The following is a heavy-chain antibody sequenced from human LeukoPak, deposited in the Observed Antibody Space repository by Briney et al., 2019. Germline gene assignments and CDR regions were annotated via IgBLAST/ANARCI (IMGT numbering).Heavy chain of an antibody. Sequence: PSETLSLTCTVSGGSISSYYWSWIRQPAGKGLEWIGRIYTSGSTNYNPSLKSRVTISVDTSKNQFSLKLSSVTAADTAVYYCARWNQLLSNNWFDPWGQGTLVTVSS. D-gene: IGHD2-2*01. V-gene: IGHV4-4*07. CDR3: ARWNQLLSNNWFDP. CDR1: GGSISSYY. J-gene: IGHJ5*02. CDR2: IYTSGST.